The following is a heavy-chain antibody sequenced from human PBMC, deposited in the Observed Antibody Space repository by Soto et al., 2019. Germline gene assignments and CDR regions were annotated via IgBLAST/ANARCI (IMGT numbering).Heavy chain of an antibody. V-gene: IGHV1-69*01. CDR3: ACGASRWYPYFFDS. J-gene: IGHJ4*02. Sequence: QAQVVQSGAEVRKPGSSVKLSCKASEGTFNSYAIAWVRQAPGQGLEWMGGIIPYYNTLNYAQKFQDRVTITADDSTITVYMELSSLRSDDTSVYFCACGASRWYPYFFDSWAQGTLVTVSS. CDR1: EGTFNSYA. D-gene: IGHD6-13*01. CDR2: IIPYYNTL.